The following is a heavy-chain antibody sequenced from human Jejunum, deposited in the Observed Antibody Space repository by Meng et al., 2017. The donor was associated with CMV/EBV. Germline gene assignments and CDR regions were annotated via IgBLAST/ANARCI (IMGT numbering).Heavy chain of an antibody. CDR3: VRATVSSNWYKGENFDY. J-gene: IGHJ4*02. D-gene: IGHD6-13*01. CDR2: KYNRGKT. V-gene: IGHV4-31*02. CDR1: RRGGEN. Sequence: RRGGENWKWNRKKKGKGREWNGNKYNRGKTDKKKKEESRVKITVDTSKNQFSLKLRSLTAADTAVYYCVRATVSSNWYKGENFDYWGQGILVTVSS.